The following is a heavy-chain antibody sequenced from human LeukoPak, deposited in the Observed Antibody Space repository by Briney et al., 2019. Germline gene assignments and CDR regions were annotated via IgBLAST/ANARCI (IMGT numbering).Heavy chain of an antibody. D-gene: IGHD3-16*01. CDR3: ARLRFGGASFDY. CDR1: GFTFSSYS. V-gene: IGHV3-21*01. J-gene: IGHJ4*02. CDR2: ISSSSYI. Sequence: GGSLRLSCAASGFTFSSYSMNWVRQAPGKGLEWVSSISSSSYIYYAGSVKGRFTISRDNAKNSLYLQMNSLRAEDTAVYYCARLRFGGASFDYWGQGTLVTVSS.